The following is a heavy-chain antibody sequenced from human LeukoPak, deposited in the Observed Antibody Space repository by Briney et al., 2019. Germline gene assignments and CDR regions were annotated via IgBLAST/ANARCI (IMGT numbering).Heavy chain of an antibody. CDR1: GGSISSYY. J-gene: IGHJ3*02. CDR3: ARDQAYRYDSSDNWFDAFDI. D-gene: IGHD3-22*01. V-gene: IGHV4-4*07. CDR2: IYTSGST. Sequence: SETLSLTCTVSGGSISSYYWSWIRQPAGKGLEWIGRIYTSGSTNYNPSLKSRVTMSVDTSKNQFSLKLSSVTAADTVVYYCARDQAYRYDSSDNWFDAFDIWGQGTMVAVSS.